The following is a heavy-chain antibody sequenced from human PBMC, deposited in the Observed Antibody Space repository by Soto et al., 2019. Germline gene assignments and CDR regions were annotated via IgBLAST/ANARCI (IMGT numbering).Heavy chain of an antibody. Sequence: SVKVSCKASGGTFSSYAISWVRQAPGQGLEWMGGIIPIFGTANYAQKFQGRVTITADESTSTAYMELSSLRSEDTAVYYCARRSGRATTYSYYGMDVWGQGTTVTVSS. CDR2: IIPIFGTA. CDR3: ARRSGRATTYSYYGMDV. V-gene: IGHV1-69*13. D-gene: IGHD1-26*01. J-gene: IGHJ6*02. CDR1: GGTFSSYA.